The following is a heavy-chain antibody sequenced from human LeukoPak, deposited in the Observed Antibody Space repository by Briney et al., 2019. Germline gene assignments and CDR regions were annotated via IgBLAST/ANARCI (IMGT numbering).Heavy chain of an antibody. Sequence: GASVKVSCKASGYTFTSYYMHWVRQAPGQGLEWMGIINPSGGSASYAQKFQGRVSMTRDTSTRTVYMELRSLRSEDTAVYYCARGRIAAAGRDAFDIWGQGTMVTVSS. CDR2: INPSGGSA. V-gene: IGHV1-46*03. D-gene: IGHD6-13*01. J-gene: IGHJ3*02. CDR3: ARGRIAAAGRDAFDI. CDR1: GYTFTSYY.